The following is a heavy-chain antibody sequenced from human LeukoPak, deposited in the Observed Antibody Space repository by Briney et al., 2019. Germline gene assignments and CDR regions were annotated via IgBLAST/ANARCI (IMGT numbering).Heavy chain of an antibody. CDR1: GGSISSSSYY. CDR3: ARVRQVQETWVLRWFDP. D-gene: IGHD1-1*01. V-gene: IGHV4-39*07. J-gene: IGHJ5*02. Sequence: PSETLSLTCTVSGGSISSSSYYWGWIRQPPGKGLEWIGSIHYSGSTYYNPSLKSRVTISVDTSKNQFSLKLSSVTAADTAVYYCARVRQVQETWVLRWFDPWGQGTLVTVSS. CDR2: IHYSGST.